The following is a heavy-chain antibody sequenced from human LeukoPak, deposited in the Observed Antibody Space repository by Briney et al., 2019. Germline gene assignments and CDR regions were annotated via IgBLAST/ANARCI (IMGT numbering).Heavy chain of an antibody. CDR3: AKDLRVGATGEGVDY. Sequence: GESLKLSCAASGFTFDDYAMHWVRQAAGKGLEWVSLISGDGDSTHYADSVKGRFTISRDNSKNSLYLQMNSLRAEDTSLYYCAKDLRVGATGEGVDYWGQGTLVTVSS. V-gene: IGHV3-43*02. CDR2: ISGDGDST. D-gene: IGHD1-26*01. J-gene: IGHJ4*02. CDR1: GFTFDDYA.